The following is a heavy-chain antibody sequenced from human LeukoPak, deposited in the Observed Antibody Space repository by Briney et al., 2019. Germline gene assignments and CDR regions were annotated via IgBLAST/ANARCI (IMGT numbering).Heavy chain of an antibody. J-gene: IGHJ4*02. Sequence: GGSLRLSCAASGFTFSSYAMSWVRQAQGKGLEWVSAISGSGGSTYYADSVKGRFTISRDNSKNTLYLQMNSLRAEDTAVYYCARHLSGITGYTYGRGIDYWGQGTLVSVSS. D-gene: IGHD5-18*01. CDR2: ISGSGGST. CDR1: GFTFSSYA. CDR3: ARHLSGITGYTYGRGIDY. V-gene: IGHV3-23*01.